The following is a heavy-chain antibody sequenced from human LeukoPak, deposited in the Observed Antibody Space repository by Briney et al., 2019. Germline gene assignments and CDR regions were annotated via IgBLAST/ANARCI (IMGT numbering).Heavy chain of an antibody. Sequence: GGSLRLSCAASGFTFSNYLMHWVRQAPGEGLVWVSRITGDGTHILYADSVKGRFTMSRDNAKYTLYLQMNSLRAGDTAVYYCAADRGGWSYWGQGTLVTVSS. V-gene: IGHV3-74*01. J-gene: IGHJ4*02. CDR1: GFTFSNYL. D-gene: IGHD6-19*01. CDR2: ITGDGTHI. CDR3: AADRGGWSY.